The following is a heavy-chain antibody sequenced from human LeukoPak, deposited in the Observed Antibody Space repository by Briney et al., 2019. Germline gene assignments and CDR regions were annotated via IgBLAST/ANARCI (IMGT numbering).Heavy chain of an antibody. J-gene: IGHJ4*02. Sequence: PSETLSLTCAVYGGSFSGYYWSWIRQPPGKGLEWIGEINHSGSTNYNPSLKSRVTISVDTSKNQFSLKLSSVTAPAPAEYYLARLDHDFWSGYPFDYWGQGTLVTVSS. V-gene: IGHV4-34*01. CDR2: INHSGST. CDR1: GGSFSGYY. D-gene: IGHD3-3*01. CDR3: ARLDHDFWSGYPFDY.